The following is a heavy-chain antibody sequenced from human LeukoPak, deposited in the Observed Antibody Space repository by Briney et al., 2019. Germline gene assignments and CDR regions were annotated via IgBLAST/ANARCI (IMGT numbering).Heavy chain of an antibody. V-gene: IGHV3-30*18. CDR1: GFTFSTYG. CDR2: ISYDGSNK. D-gene: IGHD6-13*01. Sequence: GGSLRLSCAASGFTFSTYGMHWVRQAPGKGLEWVAVISYDGSNKYYADSVKGRFTISRDNSKNTLYLQMNSLRAEDTAVYYCAKVESSSSPRDYWGQGTLVTVSS. CDR3: AKVESSSSPRDY. J-gene: IGHJ4*02.